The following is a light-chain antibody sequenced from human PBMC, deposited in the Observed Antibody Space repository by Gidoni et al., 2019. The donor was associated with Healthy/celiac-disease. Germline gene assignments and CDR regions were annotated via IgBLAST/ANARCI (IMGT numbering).Light chain of an antibody. Sequence: DIPMTKSPSTLSASVGDSVTITCRASQSISSWLAWYQQKPGKAPKLLIYKASSLESGVPSRFSGSGSGTEFTLTISSLQPDDFATYYCQQYNSSPLTFGGGTKVEIK. V-gene: IGKV1-5*03. CDR1: QSISSW. CDR3: QQYNSSPLT. J-gene: IGKJ4*01. CDR2: KAS.